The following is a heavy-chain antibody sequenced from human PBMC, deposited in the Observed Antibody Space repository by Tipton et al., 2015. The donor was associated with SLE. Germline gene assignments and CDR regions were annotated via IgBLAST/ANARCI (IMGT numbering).Heavy chain of an antibody. Sequence: SLRLSCAASGFTFSSYGMHWVRQAPGKGLEWVAFIRYVGTNTLYADSVKGRFTISRDNAKNTLYLQLNSLRAEDTAVYYCARAHYDFRSYNLDFWGQGALVTVSS. D-gene: IGHD3-3*01. CDR2: IRYVGTNT. CDR3: ARAHYDFRSYNLDF. V-gene: IGHV3-30*02. CDR1: GFTFSSYG. J-gene: IGHJ4*02.